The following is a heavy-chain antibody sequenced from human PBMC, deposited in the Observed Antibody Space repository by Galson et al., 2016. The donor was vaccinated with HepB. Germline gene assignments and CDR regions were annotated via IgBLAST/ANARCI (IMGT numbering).Heavy chain of an antibody. CDR3: ARNYGGHNWFDP. V-gene: IGHV4-4*02. D-gene: IGHD4-23*01. CDR2: IYHSGST. J-gene: IGHJ5*02. Sequence: SLRLSCAASGFIFINAWMHWVRRAPGKGLEWIGEIYHSGSTNYNPSLKSRVTISVDKSKNQFSLKLSSVTAADTAVYYCARNYGGHNWFDPWGQGTLVTVSS. CDR1: GFIFINAW.